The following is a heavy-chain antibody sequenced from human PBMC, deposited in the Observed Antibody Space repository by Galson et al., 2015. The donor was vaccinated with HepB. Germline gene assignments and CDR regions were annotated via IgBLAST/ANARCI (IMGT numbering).Heavy chain of an antibody. J-gene: IGHJ4*02. D-gene: IGHD3-10*01. CDR2: ISYDGSNK. CDR3: ARDRLLWFGELLEN. V-gene: IGHV3-30*04. CDR1: GFTFSSYA. Sequence: SLRLSCAASGFTFSSYAMHWVRQAPGKGLEWVAVISYDGSNKYYADSVKGRFTISRDNSKNTLYLQMNSLRAEDTAVYHCARDRLLWFGELLENWGQGTLVTVSS.